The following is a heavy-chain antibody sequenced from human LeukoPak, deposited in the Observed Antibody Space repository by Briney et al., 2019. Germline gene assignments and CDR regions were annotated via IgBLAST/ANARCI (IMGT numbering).Heavy chain of an antibody. D-gene: IGHD5-12*01. CDR2: ITWDGATT. J-gene: IGHJ4*02. V-gene: IGHV3-43*01. CDR3: AKEGTGHDDTPEYYFDY. CDR1: GFNFNDHT. Sequence: GGSLRLSCVASGFNFNDHTMHWVRHPPGKGLEWVGLITWDGATTYYADSLKGRFTISRDNSRNSLFLQIHSLRNEDNGLNYCAKEGTGHDDTPEYYFDYWGQGTVVTVSS.